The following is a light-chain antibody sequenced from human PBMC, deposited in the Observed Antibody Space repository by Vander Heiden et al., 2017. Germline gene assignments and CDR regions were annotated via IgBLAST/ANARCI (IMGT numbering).Light chain of an antibody. Sequence: QSVFTQPPSVSAAPGQKVTISCSGSSSNIGNNYVSWYQQLPGTAPKLLIYENSKRPSGIPDRFSGSKSGTSATLGFTGLQTGDEADYYCGTWDSSLSTGVFGGGTKVTVL. CDR2: ENS. CDR1: SSNIGNNY. CDR3: GTWDSSLSTGV. V-gene: IGLV1-51*02. J-gene: IGLJ3*02.